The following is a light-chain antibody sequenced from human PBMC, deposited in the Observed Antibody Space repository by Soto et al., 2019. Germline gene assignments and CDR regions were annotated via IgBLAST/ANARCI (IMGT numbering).Light chain of an antibody. CDR3: SSYAGSDVFV. Sequence: QSALTQPPSASRSPGQSVAISCTGTSSDVGAYNYVAWYQQHPGKVPKLMIYEVSKRPSGVPDRFSGSKSGNTASLTVSGLQADDEADYYCSSYAGSDVFVFGTGTKVTVL. J-gene: IGLJ1*01. CDR1: SSDVGAYNY. CDR2: EVS. V-gene: IGLV2-8*02.